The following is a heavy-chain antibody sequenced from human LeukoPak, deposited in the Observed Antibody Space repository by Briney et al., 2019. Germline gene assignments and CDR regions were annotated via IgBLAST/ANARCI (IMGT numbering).Heavy chain of an antibody. CDR2: IRSSGSSI. J-gene: IGHJ4*02. CDR3: ARETPDSSGWD. CDR1: GFTFSSYS. V-gene: IGHV3-48*01. D-gene: IGHD6-19*01. Sequence: PGGSLRLSCAASGFTFSSYSMNWVRQAPGKGLEWVSYIRSSGSSIYYADSVKGRFTISRDNARNSLYLQMNSLRAEDTAVYYCARETPDSSGWDWGQGTLVTVSS.